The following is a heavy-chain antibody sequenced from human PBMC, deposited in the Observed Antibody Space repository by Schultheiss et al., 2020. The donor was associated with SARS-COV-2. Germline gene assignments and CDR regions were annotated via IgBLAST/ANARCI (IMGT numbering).Heavy chain of an antibody. CDR2: ISSSSSYI. J-gene: IGHJ4*02. Sequence: GESLKISCATSGFTFNYAWMSWVRQAPGKGLEWVSSISSSSSYIYYADSVKGRFTISRDNAKNSLYLQMNSLRAEDTAVYYCAVLGSEDYWGQGTLVTVSS. CDR3: AVLGSEDY. CDR1: GFTFNYAW. V-gene: IGHV3-21*01. D-gene: IGHD3-10*01.